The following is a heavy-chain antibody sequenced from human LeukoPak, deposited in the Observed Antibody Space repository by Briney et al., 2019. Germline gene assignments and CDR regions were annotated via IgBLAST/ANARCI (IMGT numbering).Heavy chain of an antibody. V-gene: IGHV3-21*01. D-gene: IGHD4-17*01. J-gene: IGHJ4*02. CDR2: ISDRSNYI. CDR3: VRDSDTYGDHTTRRFDS. Sequence: GGSLRLSCAASGFTVSSKYMSWVRQAPGKGLEWVSCISDRSNYIYYADSVKGRFIISRDNAKNSLYLELNSLRAEDTAVYHCVRDSDTYGDHTTRRFDSWGQGTLVTVSS. CDR1: GFTVSSKY.